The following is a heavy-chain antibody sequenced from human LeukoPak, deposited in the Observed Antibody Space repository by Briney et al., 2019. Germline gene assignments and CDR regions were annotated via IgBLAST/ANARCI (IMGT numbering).Heavy chain of an antibody. D-gene: IGHD2-2*02. V-gene: IGHV1-18*01. Sequence: ASVKVSCKASGYTFTSYGISWVRQAPGQGLEWMGWISAYNGNTNYAQKLQGRVTMTTDTSTSTAYMELRSLRSDDTAVYYCASLGYCSSSSCYSGNWFDPWGQGTLVTVSS. J-gene: IGHJ5*02. CDR2: ISAYNGNT. CDR1: GYTFTSYG. CDR3: ASLGYCSSSSCYSGNWFDP.